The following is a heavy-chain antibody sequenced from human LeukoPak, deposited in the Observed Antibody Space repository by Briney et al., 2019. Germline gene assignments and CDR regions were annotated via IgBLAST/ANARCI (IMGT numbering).Heavy chain of an antibody. J-gene: IGHJ3*02. CDR3: ARTYDCSGSDAFDI. V-gene: IGHV3-11*04. CDR1: GFTFSDYY. CDR2: ISSSGSTI. Sequence: PGGSLRLSCAASGFTFSDYYMSWIRQAPGKGLEWVSYISSSGSTIYYADSVKGRFTISRDNAKNSLYLQMNSLRAEDTAVYYCARTYDCSGSDAFDIWGQGTMVTVSS. D-gene: IGHD3-22*01.